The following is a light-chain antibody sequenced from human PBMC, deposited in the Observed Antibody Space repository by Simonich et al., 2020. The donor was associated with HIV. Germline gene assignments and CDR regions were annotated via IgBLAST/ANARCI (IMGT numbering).Light chain of an antibody. Sequence: EIVMTQSPATLSVSPGERATLSCRASQSVSSNLAWYQQKPGQAPSLLIYGASTRATGIPVRFSGSGSGTEFTLTISSMQSEDFTVYFCQQYNDWPYTFGQGTTLEIK. CDR1: QSVSSN. V-gene: IGKV3-15*01. CDR2: GAS. CDR3: QQYNDWPYT. J-gene: IGKJ2*01.